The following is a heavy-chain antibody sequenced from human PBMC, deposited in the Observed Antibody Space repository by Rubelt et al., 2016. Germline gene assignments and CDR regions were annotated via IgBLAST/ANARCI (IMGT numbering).Heavy chain of an antibody. CDR2: ISSSSSYI. D-gene: IGHD4-17*01. J-gene: IGHJ4*02. CDR3: ARDLMDYGAPEY. Sequence: LRLSCAASGFTFSTYSMNWVRQAPGKGLEWVSSISSSSSYIYFADSLKGRFTISRDNAKNPLYLEMNSVRAEDTAVYYCARDLMDYGAPEYWGQGALVTVSS. V-gene: IGHV3-21*01. CDR1: GFTFSTYS.